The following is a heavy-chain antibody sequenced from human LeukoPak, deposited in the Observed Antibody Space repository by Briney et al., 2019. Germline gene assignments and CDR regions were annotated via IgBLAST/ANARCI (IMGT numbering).Heavy chain of an antibody. CDR2: INHSGST. CDR1: GGSFSGYY. V-gene: IGHV4-34*01. CDR3: ARHGSQQWLRNWFDP. J-gene: IGHJ5*02. D-gene: IGHD6-19*01. Sequence: PSETLSLTCAVYGGSFSGYYWSWIRQPPGKGLEWIGEINHSGSTNYNPSLKSRVTISLDTSKNQFSLKLTSVTAADTALYYCARHGSQQWLRNWFDPWGQGTLVTVSS.